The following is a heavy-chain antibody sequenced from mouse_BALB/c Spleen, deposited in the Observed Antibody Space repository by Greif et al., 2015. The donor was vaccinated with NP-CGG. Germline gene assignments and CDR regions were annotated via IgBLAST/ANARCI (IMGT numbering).Heavy chain of an antibody. J-gene: IGHJ3*01. CDR1: GFTFRSFG. CDR2: ISSGSSTI. D-gene: IGHD2-1*01. CDR3: ARSGVDGNYPWFAY. Sequence: VQLQQSGGGLVQPGGSRKLSCAASGFTFRSFGMHWVRQAPEKGLEWVAYISSGSSTIYYAGTVKGRFTISRDNPKNTLFLQMTSLRSEDTAMYYCARSGVDGNYPWFAYWGQGTLVTVSA. V-gene: IGHV5-17*02.